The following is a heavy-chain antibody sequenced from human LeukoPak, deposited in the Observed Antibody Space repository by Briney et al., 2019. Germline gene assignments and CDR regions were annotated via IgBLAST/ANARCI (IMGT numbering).Heavy chain of an antibody. CDR2: IYYTGST. V-gene: IGHV4-59*11. CDR3: ASAGNPYYFDF. Sequence: SETLSLTCTVSGVSISSHYWSWIRQSPGKGLEWIENIYYTGSTNYNPSLKSRVAISIDTSKNQFSLTLSSVTAADAAVYYCASAGNPYYFDFWGQGPLVTVSS. CDR1: GVSISSHY. J-gene: IGHJ4*02.